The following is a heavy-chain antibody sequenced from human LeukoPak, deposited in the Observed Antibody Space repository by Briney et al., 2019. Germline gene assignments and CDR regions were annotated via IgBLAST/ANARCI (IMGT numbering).Heavy chain of an antibody. D-gene: IGHD3-22*01. CDR1: GGSISSYY. CDR3: TRGSIAYYYMDV. Sequence: SETLSLTCTVSGGSISSYYWSWIRQPAGKGLEWIGRIYYSGSTNYNPSLKSRVTISVDTSKNQFSLKLSSVTAADTAVYYCTRGSIAYYYMDVWGKGTTVTISS. V-gene: IGHV4-4*07. J-gene: IGHJ6*03. CDR2: IYYSGST.